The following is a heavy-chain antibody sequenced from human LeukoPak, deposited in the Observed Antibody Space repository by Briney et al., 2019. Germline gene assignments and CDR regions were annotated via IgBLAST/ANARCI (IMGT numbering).Heavy chain of an antibody. D-gene: IGHD5-24*01. J-gene: IGHJ4*02. V-gene: IGHV3-23*01. CDR1: GLTFSSYA. Sequence: GGSLRLSCAASGLTFSSYAMSWVRQAPGKGLEWVSAISGSGGSTYYADSVKGRFTISRDDSSNTLYLQMNSLRAEDTAVYYCARARDAYIHGLEYWGQGTLVTVSS. CDR2: ISGSGGST. CDR3: ARARDAYIHGLEY.